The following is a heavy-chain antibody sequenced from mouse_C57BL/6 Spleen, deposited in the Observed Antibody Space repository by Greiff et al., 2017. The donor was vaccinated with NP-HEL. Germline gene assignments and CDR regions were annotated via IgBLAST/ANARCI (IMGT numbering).Heavy chain of an antibody. CDR3: ARYDYAWFAY. Sequence: EVQVVESGPGLVKPSQSLSLTCSVTGYSITSGYYWNWIRQFPGNKLEWMGYISYDGSNNYNPSLKNRISITRDTSKNQFFLKLNSVTTEDTATYYCARYDYAWFAYWGQGTLVTVSA. D-gene: IGHD2-4*01. CDR1: GYSITSGYY. V-gene: IGHV3-6*01. J-gene: IGHJ3*01. CDR2: ISYDGSN.